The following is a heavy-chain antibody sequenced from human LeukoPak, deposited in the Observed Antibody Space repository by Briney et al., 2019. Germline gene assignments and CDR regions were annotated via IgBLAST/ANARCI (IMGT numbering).Heavy chain of an antibody. CDR2: IENDGSNK. CDR1: GFTFRGFG. D-gene: IGHD5/OR15-5a*01. J-gene: IGHJ4*02. Sequence: GGSLRLSCAASGFTFRGFGMHWVRQAPGKGLEWVAFIENDGSNKYFADSVKGRFTISRDNFKSTLYLQMNNLRAEDTAVYYCANLLYYSYWGQGTLVTVSS. CDR3: ANLLYYSY. V-gene: IGHV3-30*02.